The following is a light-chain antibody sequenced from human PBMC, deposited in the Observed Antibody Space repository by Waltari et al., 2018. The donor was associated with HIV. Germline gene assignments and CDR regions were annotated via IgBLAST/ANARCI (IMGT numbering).Light chain of an antibody. J-gene: IGKJ1*01. V-gene: IGKV1-9*01. CDR2: DAS. Sequence: ILLTQSPSFLSASVGDRVTITCRASQAISSNLAWYQQEPGKAPKLLIYDASTLHSGVPSRFSGSESRTDFTLTISCLQAGDFATYYCQQYYTSPCTFGQGTTVEI. CDR3: QQYYTSPCT. CDR1: QAISSN.